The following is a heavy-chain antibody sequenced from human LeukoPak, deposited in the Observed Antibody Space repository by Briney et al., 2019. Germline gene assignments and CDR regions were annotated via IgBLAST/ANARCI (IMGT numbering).Heavy chain of an antibody. CDR1: GGSVSRNSDY. CDR3: ARSEGSY. V-gene: IGHV4-39*07. D-gene: IGHD1-14*01. CDR2: IYYGGST. Sequence: NPSETLSLTCTVSGGSVSRNSDYWGWIRQPPGKGLEWIGSIYYGGSTYYNPSLKSRVTISVDTSKNQFSLMVSSVTVADTGVYYCARSEGSYWGQGTLVTVSS. J-gene: IGHJ4*02.